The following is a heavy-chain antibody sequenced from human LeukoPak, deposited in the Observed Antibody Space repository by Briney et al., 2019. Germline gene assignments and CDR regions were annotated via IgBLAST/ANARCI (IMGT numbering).Heavy chain of an antibody. CDR3: ARGYQTSYYDRSGYLTYFDY. CDR2: ISAFNGNT. J-gene: IGHJ4*02. Sequence: ASVKVSCKASGYIFTSYGITWVRQAPGQGLERMGWISAFNGNTNYAQKFQGRVTMTTDTSTKIAYMELRSLRSDDTAVYYCARGYQTSYYDRSGYLTYFDYWGQGTLVTVSS. D-gene: IGHD3-22*01. V-gene: IGHV1-18*01. CDR1: GYIFTSYG.